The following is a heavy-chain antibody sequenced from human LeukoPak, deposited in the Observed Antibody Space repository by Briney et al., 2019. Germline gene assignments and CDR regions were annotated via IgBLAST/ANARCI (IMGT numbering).Heavy chain of an antibody. CDR1: GGSFSGYY. V-gene: IGHV4-34*01. D-gene: IGHD4-4*01. CDR2: INHSGST. J-gene: IGHJ6*02. Sequence: PSETLSLTCAVYGGSFSGYYWSWIRQPPGKGLEWIGEINHSGSTNYNPSLKSRVTISVDTSKNQFSLKLSSVTAADTAVYYCARGDDYTGGYGMDVWGQGTTVTVSS. CDR3: ARGDDYTGGYGMDV.